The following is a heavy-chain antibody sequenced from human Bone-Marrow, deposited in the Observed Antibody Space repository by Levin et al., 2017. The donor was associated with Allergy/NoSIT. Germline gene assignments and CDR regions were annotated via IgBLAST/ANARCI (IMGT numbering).Heavy chain of an antibody. CDR2: IIPIFGTA. D-gene: IGHD6-6*01. CDR1: GGTFSSYA. CDR3: AASIAARTPYNDY. V-gene: IGHV1-69*13. J-gene: IGHJ4*02. Sequence: SVKVSCKASGGTFSSYAISWVRQAPGQGLEWMGGIIPIFGTANYAQKFQGRVTITADESTSTAYMELSSLRSEDTAVYYCAASIAARTPYNDYWGQGTLVTVSS.